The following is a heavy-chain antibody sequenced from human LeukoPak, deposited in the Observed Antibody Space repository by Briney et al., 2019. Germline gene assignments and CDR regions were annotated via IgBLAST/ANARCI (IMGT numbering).Heavy chain of an antibody. CDR2: INSDGGST. CDR3: ARRNTVTSFDP. J-gene: IGHJ5*02. CDR1: GFTFSSYW. V-gene: IGHV3-74*01. D-gene: IGHD4-11*01. Sequence: QPGGSLRLSCAASGFTFSSYWMHWVRQAPGKGLVWVSRINSDGGSTSYADSVKGRFTISRDNAKNTLYLQMNSLRAEDTAVYYCARRNTVTSFDPWGQGTLVTVSS.